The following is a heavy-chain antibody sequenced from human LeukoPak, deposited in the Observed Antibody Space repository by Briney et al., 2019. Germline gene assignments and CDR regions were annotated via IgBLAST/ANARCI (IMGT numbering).Heavy chain of an antibody. CDR1: GFTFSNYA. CDR3: AELGITMIGGV. Sequence: GGSLRLPCAASGFTFSNYAMRWVRQAPGEGLEWVSGISGSGDSTYYADSVKGRFTISRDNSKNTLYLQMNSLRAEDTAVYYCAELGITMIGGVWGKGTTVTISS. D-gene: IGHD3-10*02. CDR2: ISGSGDST. V-gene: IGHV3-23*01. J-gene: IGHJ6*04.